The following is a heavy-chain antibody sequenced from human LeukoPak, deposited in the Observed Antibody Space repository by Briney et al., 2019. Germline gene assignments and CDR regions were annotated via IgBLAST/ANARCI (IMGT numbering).Heavy chain of an antibody. CDR3: ARVRAPSGWFNSDY. D-gene: IGHD6-19*01. J-gene: IGHJ4*02. CDR2: ISGSGDST. V-gene: IGHV3-23*01. Sequence: GGSLRLSCAASGFTFSNYAMNWVRQAPGKGLEWVSGISGSGDSTYYADSVKGRFTIPRDNSKNTLFLQMNSLRAEDTAAYYCARVRAPSGWFNSDYWGQGTLVTVSS. CDR1: GFTFSNYA.